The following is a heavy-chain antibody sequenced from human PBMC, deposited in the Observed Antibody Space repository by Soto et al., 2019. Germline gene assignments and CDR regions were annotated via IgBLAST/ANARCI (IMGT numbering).Heavy chain of an antibody. CDR2: VYSSGTT. D-gene: IGHD3-22*01. V-gene: IGHV4-4*07. CDR1: GGSINSYW. Sequence: SETLSLTCSVSGGSINSYWWSWIRQPAGKGLEWIGRVYSSGTTDYNPSLNSRATMSVETSKNQFSLKLSSVTAADTAVYYCARSREDYYDSSGYYEVPYFDYWGQGTLVTVSS. CDR3: ARSREDYYDSSGYYEVPYFDY. J-gene: IGHJ4*02.